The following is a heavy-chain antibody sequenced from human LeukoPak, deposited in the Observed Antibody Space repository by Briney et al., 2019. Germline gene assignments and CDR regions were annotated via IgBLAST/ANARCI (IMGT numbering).Heavy chain of an antibody. J-gene: IGHJ6*02. CDR1: GYTFTGYY. V-gene: IGHV1-2*04. D-gene: IGHD5-12*01. CDR3: ARGGGYSGVYGMDV. Sequence: ASVKVSCKASGYTFTGYYMHWVRQAPGQGLEWMGWINPNSGGTNYAQKFQGWVTMTRDTSISTAYMELSRLRSDDTAVYCCARGGGYSGVYGMDVWGQGTTVTVSS. CDR2: INPNSGGT.